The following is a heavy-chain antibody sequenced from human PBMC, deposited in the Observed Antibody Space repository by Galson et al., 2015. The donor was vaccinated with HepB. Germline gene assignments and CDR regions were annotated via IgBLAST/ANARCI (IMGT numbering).Heavy chain of an antibody. CDR2: IYSGGST. J-gene: IGHJ4*02. V-gene: IGHV3-66*02. Sequence: SLRLSCAASGFTVSRNYMSWVRQAPGKGLEWVSVIYSGGSTYYADSVKGRFTISRDNSKNTLYLQMNSLRAEDTAVYYCASSAMTRGKFDYWGQGTLVTVSS. CDR1: GFTVSRNY. CDR3: ASSAMTRGKFDY. D-gene: IGHD2-2*01.